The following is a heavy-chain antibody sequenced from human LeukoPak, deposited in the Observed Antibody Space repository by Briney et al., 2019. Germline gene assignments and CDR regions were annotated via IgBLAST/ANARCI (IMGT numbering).Heavy chain of an antibody. CDR2: ISGSGGST. CDR1: GFTFSSYA. Sequence: GGSLRLSCAASGFTFSSYAMSWVRQAPGKGLEWVSAISGSGGSTYYADSVKGRFTISRDNAKNSLYLQMNSLRAEDTAVYYCARAERIAAVIVYYYGMDVWGQGTTVTVSS. D-gene: IGHD6-25*01. J-gene: IGHJ6*02. CDR3: ARAERIAAVIVYYYGMDV. V-gene: IGHV3-23*01.